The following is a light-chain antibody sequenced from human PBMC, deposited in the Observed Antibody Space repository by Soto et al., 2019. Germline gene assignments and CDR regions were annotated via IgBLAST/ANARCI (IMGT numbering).Light chain of an antibody. J-gene: IGKJ4*01. Sequence: DIQMTQSPSSQSASVGDRVAITCQASQDISNHLNWYQQKPGKAPKLLIYDASNLEPGVPSRFSGSGSGTDFTFTITSLQPEDIATYYCQQSVNLPTFGGGTKVEIK. CDR3: QQSVNLPT. CDR2: DAS. V-gene: IGKV1-33*01. CDR1: QDISNH.